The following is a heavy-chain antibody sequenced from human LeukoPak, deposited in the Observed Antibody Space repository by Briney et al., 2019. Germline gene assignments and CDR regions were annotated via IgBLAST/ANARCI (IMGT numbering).Heavy chain of an antibody. J-gene: IGHJ4*02. CDR1: GGSFSGYY. D-gene: IGHD6-19*01. CDR3: ARLPGIAVAD. Sequence: PSETLSLTCAVYGGSFSGYYWSWIRQPPGKGLEWIGEINHSGSTNYNPSLKSRVTISVDTSKNQFSLKLSSVTAADTAVYYCARLPGIAVADWGQGTLVTLSS. V-gene: IGHV4-34*01. CDR2: INHSGST.